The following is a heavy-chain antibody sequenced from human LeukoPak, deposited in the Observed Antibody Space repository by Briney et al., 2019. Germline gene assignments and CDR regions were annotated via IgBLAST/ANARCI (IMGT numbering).Heavy chain of an antibody. CDR2: IIPILGIA. V-gene: IGHV1-69*04. J-gene: IGHJ3*02. CDR3: ARVLRWYRLGPGDDAFDI. CDR1: GGTFNNSA. Sequence: SVKVSCKTSGGTFNNSAISWVRQAPGQGLEWMGRIIPILGIANYAQKFQGRVTITADKSTSTAYMELSSLRSEDTAVYYCARVLRWYRLGPGDDAFDIWGQGTMVTVSS. D-gene: IGHD4-23*01.